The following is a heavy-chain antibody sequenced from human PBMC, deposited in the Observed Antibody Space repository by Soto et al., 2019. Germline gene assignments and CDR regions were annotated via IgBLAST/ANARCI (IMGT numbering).Heavy chain of an antibody. D-gene: IGHD2-15*01. CDR3: ARGGGDYCSGGSCYWDFDY. CDR1: GGSISSGGYY. CDR2: IYYSGST. V-gene: IGHV4-31*03. Sequence: QVQLQESGPGLVKPSQTLSLTCTVSGGSISSGGYYWSWIRQHPGKGLEWIGYIYYSGSTYYNPSLKRRVTISVDTSKNQFSLKLSSVTAADTAVYYCARGGGDYCSGGSCYWDFDYWGQGTLVTVSS. J-gene: IGHJ4*02.